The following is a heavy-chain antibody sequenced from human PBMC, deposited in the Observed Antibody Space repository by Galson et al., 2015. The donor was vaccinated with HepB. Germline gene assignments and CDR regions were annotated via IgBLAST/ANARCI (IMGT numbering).Heavy chain of an antibody. Sequence: SLRLSCAASGFTFSFYAMSWVRQAPGKGLEWVSAISNTGGDTYYADSVKGRFTISRDNSKNTLDLQMNSLRAEDTAVYYCTKTGSGWFSDYWGQGILVTVSS. CDR2: ISNTGGDT. D-gene: IGHD6-19*01. J-gene: IGHJ4*02. CDR1: GFTFSFYA. CDR3: TKTGSGWFSDY. V-gene: IGHV3-23*01.